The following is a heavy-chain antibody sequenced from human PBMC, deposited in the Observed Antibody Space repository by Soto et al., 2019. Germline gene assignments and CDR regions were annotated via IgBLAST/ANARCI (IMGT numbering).Heavy chain of an antibody. V-gene: IGHV4-34*01. CDR3: AREGRDDYGDYKAFDI. D-gene: IGHD4-17*01. Sequence: SETLSLTCAVYGRSFSGYYWSWIRQPPGKGLEWIGEINHSGSTNYNPSLKSRVTISVDTSKNQFSLKLSSVTAADTAVYYCAREGRDDYGDYKAFDIWGQGTMVTVSS. CDR1: GRSFSGYY. CDR2: INHSGST. J-gene: IGHJ3*02.